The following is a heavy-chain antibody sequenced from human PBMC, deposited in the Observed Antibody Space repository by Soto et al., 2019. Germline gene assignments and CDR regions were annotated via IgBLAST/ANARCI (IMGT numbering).Heavy chain of an antibody. D-gene: IGHD1-7*01. Sequence: EVQLLESGGGLVQPGGSLTLSCTASGFNTRFYSMSWVRQTPGKGLEWVAALGRSGGATYYADSVRGRFTISRDASKDTLFLQMSNLRAEDTALYYCSKGEMSTIRNSFDPWGQGTLVTVSS. CDR3: SKGEMSTIRNSFDP. V-gene: IGHV3-23*01. J-gene: IGHJ5*02. CDR2: LGRSGGAT. CDR1: GFNTRFYS.